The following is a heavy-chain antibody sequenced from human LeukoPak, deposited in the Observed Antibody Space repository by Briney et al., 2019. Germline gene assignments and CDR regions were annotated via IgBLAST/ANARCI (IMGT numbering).Heavy chain of an antibody. CDR3: AGTSSSWDYYYYYMDV. D-gene: IGHD6-13*01. J-gene: IGHJ6*03. Sequence: SVKVSCKASGGAFSSYAISWVRQAPGQGLEWMGGIIPIFGTASYAQKFQGRVTITADESTSTAYMELSSLRSEDTAVYYCAGTSSSWDYYYYYMDVWGKGTTVTISS. V-gene: IGHV1-69*01. CDR2: IIPIFGTA. CDR1: GGAFSSYA.